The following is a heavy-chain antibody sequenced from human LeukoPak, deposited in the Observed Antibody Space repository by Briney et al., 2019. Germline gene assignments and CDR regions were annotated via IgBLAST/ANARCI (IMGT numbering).Heavy chain of an antibody. Sequence: ASVKVSCKASGYTFTGYYMHWVRQAPGQGLEWMGWINPNSGGTNYARKFQGRVTMTRDTSISTAYMELSRLRSDDTAVYYCARSNGDDAFDIWGQGTMVTVSS. CDR1: GYTFTGYY. J-gene: IGHJ3*02. CDR2: INPNSGGT. D-gene: IGHD2-8*01. CDR3: ARSNGDDAFDI. V-gene: IGHV1-2*02.